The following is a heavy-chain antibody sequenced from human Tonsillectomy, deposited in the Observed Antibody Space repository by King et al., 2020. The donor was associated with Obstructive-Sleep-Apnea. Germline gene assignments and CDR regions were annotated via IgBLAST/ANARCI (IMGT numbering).Heavy chain of an antibody. CDR2: ISGSGGST. Sequence: VQLVESGGGLVQPGGSLRLSCAASRFTFTNYVMSWVRQAPGKGLEWVSSISGSGGSTYYADSVKGRFTISSDNSNNTLYVRRNSLRVEDTAVYYCARATAAAGTSGYFQHWGQGTLVTVSS. V-gene: IGHV3-23*04. CDR3: ARATAAAGTSGYFQH. J-gene: IGHJ1*01. CDR1: RFTFTNYV. D-gene: IGHD6-13*01.